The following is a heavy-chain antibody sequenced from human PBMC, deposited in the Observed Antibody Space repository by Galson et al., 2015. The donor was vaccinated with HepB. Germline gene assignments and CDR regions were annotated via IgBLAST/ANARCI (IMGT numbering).Heavy chain of an antibody. CDR2: ISGSDSST. J-gene: IGHJ4*02. Sequence: SLRLSCAASGFIFSTYGMSWVRQAPGKGLEWVAYISGSDSSTGYGDSVKGRFTISRDNSKNTVYLQMNSLRAEDTAIYYCAKTQCSSTSCYFDYWGQGTLVTVSS. CDR1: GFIFSTYG. D-gene: IGHD2-2*01. CDR3: AKTQCSSTSCYFDY. V-gene: IGHV3-23*01.